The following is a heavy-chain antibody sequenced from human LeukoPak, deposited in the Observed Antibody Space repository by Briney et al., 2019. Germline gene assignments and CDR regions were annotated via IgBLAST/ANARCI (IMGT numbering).Heavy chain of an antibody. J-gene: IGHJ4*02. Sequence: SETLSLTCSVSGYSISSGCYWGWIRPPPGKGLEWIGNIFHTGDTHYNPSLKSRVTISVDTSKNQFSLKLSSVTAADTAVYYCARGLWFGIAPVYYFDYWGQGTLVTVSS. CDR1: GYSISSGCY. D-gene: IGHD3-10*01. V-gene: IGHV4-38-2*02. CDR2: IFHTGDT. CDR3: ARGLWFGIAPVYYFDY.